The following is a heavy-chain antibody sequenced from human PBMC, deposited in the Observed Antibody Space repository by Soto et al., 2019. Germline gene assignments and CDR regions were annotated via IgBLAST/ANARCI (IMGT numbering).Heavy chain of an antibody. CDR1: GYTFTSYY. Sequence: QVQLVQSGAEVKKPGASVKVSCKASGYTFTSYYMHWVRQAPGQGLEWMGIINPSGGSTSYAQKFQGRVTMTRDTSTSTVYMELSSLRSEDTAVYYCARVLWLEGLHPPYYGMDVWGQGTTVTVSS. CDR2: INPSGGST. V-gene: IGHV1-46*01. J-gene: IGHJ6*02. D-gene: IGHD3-10*01. CDR3: ARVLWLEGLHPPYYGMDV.